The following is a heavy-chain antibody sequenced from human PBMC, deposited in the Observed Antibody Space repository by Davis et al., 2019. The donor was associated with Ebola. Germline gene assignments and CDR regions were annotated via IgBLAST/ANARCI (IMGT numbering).Heavy chain of an antibody. V-gene: IGHV1-2*02. CDR2: INPNSGGT. CDR1: GYTFTGYY. CDR3: ARDYVAAAPSWFDP. J-gene: IGHJ5*02. D-gene: IGHD6-13*01. Sequence: ASVKVSCKASGYTFTGYYMHWVRQAPGQGLEWMGWINPNSGGTNYAQKFQGRVTMTRDTSISTAYMELSRLRSDDTAVYYCARDYVAAAPSWFDPWGQGTLVTVSS.